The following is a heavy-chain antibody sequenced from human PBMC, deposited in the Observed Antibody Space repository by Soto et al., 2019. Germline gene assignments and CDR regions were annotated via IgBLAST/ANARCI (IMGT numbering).Heavy chain of an antibody. CDR3: TRASPLFYCSSTSCYGNWFDP. CDR1: GFTFRNYW. V-gene: IGHV3-49*02. CDR2: IRSKAYGGTT. Sequence: PGGSLRLSCAASGFTFRNYWMTWVRQAPGKGLEWVGFIRSKAYGGTTEYAASVKGRFTISRDDSKSIAYLQMNSLKTEDTAVYYCTRASPLFYCSSTSCYGNWFDPWGQGTLVTVSS. J-gene: IGHJ5*02. D-gene: IGHD2-2*01.